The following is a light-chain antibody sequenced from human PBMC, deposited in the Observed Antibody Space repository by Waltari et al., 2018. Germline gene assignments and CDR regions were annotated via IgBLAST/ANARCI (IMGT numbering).Light chain of an antibody. CDR2: GAS. V-gene: IGKV3-20*01. J-gene: IGKJ1*01. CDR1: QRVSSNF. CDR3: QQYGTSPQT. Sequence: EVVLKQSPGTLSLSPGERATLFCRASQRVSSNFLAWFQQKPGQAPRLLMYGASSRASGMPDRFSGSGYETDFTVTISRLESEDVCVYYCQQYGTSPQTFGQGTKVEI.